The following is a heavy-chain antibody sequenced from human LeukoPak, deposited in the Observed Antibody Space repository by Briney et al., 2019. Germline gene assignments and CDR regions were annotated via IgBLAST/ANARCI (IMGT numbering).Heavy chain of an antibody. CDR1: GFTVSSTY. Sequence: GSLRLSCAASGFTVSSTYMSWVRQAPGKGLEWIGEINHSGSTNYNPSLKSRVTISVDTSKNQFSLKLSSVTAADTAVYYCARGRVVVTAIRAFDYFDYWGQGTLVTVSS. J-gene: IGHJ4*02. CDR3: ARGRVVVTAIRAFDYFDY. D-gene: IGHD2-21*02. CDR2: INHSGST. V-gene: IGHV4-34*01.